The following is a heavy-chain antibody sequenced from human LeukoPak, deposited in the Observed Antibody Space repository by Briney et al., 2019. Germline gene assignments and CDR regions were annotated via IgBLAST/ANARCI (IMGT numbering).Heavy chain of an antibody. V-gene: IGHV4-31*03. D-gene: IGHD6-19*01. J-gene: IGHJ3*02. CDR3: ARVQSSGWHGGAFDI. CDR1: GGSISSGGYY. Sequence: SETLSLTCTVSGGSISSGGYYWSWIRQHPGKGLEWIGYIYYSGSTYYNPSLKSRVTISVDTSKNQFSLKLSSVTAADTAVYYCARVQSSGWHGGAFDIWGQGTMVTVSS. CDR2: IYYSGST.